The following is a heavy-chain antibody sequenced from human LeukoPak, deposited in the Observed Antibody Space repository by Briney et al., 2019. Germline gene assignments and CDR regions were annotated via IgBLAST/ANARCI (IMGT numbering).Heavy chain of an antibody. CDR3: ARFAARPEYYFDY. V-gene: IGHV3-11*01. J-gene: IGHJ4*02. CDR2: ISSSGSTI. D-gene: IGHD6-6*01. Sequence: PGGSLRLSCAASGFTFSDYYMSWIRQAPGKELEWVSYISSSGSTIYYADSVKGRFTISRDNAKNSLYLQMNSLRAEDTAVYYCARFAARPEYYFDYWGQGTLVTVSS. CDR1: GFTFSDYY.